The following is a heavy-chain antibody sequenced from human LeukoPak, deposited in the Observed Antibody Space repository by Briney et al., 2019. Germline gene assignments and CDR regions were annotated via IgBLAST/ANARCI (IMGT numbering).Heavy chain of an antibody. V-gene: IGHV1-2*02. Sequence: GASVKLSCKASGYTFSGYYMNWVRQAPGQGLEWMGWINPNSGGTNYAQKFQGRVTMTRDTSITTAYMELSRLRSDDTAVYYCARDSGSVYYWFYDWGQGTLVTVSS. CDR2: INPNSGGT. CDR3: ARDSGSVYYWFYD. D-gene: IGHD3-22*01. J-gene: IGHJ4*02. CDR1: GYTFSGYY.